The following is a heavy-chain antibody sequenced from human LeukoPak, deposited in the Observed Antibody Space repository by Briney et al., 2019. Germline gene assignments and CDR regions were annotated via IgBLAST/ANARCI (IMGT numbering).Heavy chain of an antibody. J-gene: IGHJ4*02. CDR3: ARAHPSDY. CDR2: IYYSGST. CDR1: GGSISTYY. Sequence: SETLSLTCTVSGGSISTYYWSSIRQPPGKGLEWIGYIYYSGSTNYNPSLKSRVTISVDTSKNQFSLNLSSVTAADTAVYYCARAHPSDYWGQGTLVTVSS. V-gene: IGHV4-59*08.